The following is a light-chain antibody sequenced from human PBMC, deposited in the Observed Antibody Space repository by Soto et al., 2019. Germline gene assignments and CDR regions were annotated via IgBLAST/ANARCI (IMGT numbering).Light chain of an antibody. CDR1: QSINIKY. V-gene: IGKV3-20*01. J-gene: IGKJ1*01. Sequence: IVLTQSPGTLSLSPADRATLSCRASQSINIKYLAWYQQKPGQAPRLLIYGASSRATGIPDRFSGSGSGTDFTLTIRRLEPEDFAVYYWPNYSSSPLSWTFGQGTKVELK. CDR2: GAS. CDR3: PNYSSSPLSWT.